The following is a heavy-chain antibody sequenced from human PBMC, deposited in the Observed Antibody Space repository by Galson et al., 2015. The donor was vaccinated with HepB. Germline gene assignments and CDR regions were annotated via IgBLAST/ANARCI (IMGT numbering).Heavy chain of an antibody. J-gene: IGHJ3*02. CDR2: ISYDGTNK. CDR3: AKDLRIQLWYAFDI. Sequence: SLRLSCAASGFTSTFGMHWVRQAPGQGLEWVAVISYDGTNKYYADSVRGRFTISRDNSKNTLYLQMNSLRAEDTAVYYCAKDLRIQLWYAFDIWGQGTVVTVSS. CDR1: GFTSTFG. V-gene: IGHV3-30*18. D-gene: IGHD5-18*01.